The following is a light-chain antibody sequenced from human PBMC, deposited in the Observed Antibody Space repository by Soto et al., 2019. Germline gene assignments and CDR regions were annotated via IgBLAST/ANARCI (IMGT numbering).Light chain of an antibody. J-gene: IGKJ1*01. CDR2: TAS. Sequence: DIQMTQSPSTLSASVGDRVTVTCRASQSIRSWLTWYQQKPGKAPKLLIYTASSLDSGVPSRFSGSGSGTEFTLTISSLQPDDFATYYCQQYNSYPWTFGEGTKVEIK. V-gene: IGKV1-5*03. CDR1: QSIRSW. CDR3: QQYNSYPWT.